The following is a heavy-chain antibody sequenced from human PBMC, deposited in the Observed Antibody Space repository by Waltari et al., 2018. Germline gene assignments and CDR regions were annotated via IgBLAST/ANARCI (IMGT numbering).Heavy chain of an antibody. J-gene: IGHJ4*02. CDR2: IKEDGRDK. CDR3: ATWRWGQSEFDY. CDR1: GFTFRRHW. V-gene: IGHV3-7*01. D-gene: IGHD7-27*01. Sequence: EAQLVESGGKLVQPGGSLRLSCVASGFTFRRHWMSWVRQAPGRGLEWVATIKEDGRDKHKVDSVRGRVTISRDNANDSLYLQMNSLRAEDTAVYYCATWRWGQSEFDYWGQGTLVTVSS.